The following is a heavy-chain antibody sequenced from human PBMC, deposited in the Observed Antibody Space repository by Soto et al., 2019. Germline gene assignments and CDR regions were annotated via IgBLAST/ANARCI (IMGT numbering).Heavy chain of an antibody. V-gene: IGHV3-30*18. CDR2: TSYDGSKQ. CDR3: AKGSSSWYGLFDY. D-gene: IGHD6-13*01. CDR1: GFTFSSYA. J-gene: IGHJ4*02. Sequence: QVQLVESGGGVVQPGGSLTLSCAASGFTFSSYAMHWVRQAPGKGLEWVACTSYDGSKQYYADSVQGRFTGSRDDSKNTLYVHMSTLRAEDTAVYYCAKGSSSWYGLFDYWGQGTLVTVSS.